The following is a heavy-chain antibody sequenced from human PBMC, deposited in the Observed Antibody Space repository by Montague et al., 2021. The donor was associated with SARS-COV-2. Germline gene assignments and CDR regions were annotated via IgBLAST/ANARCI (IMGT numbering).Heavy chain of an antibody. Sequence: TLSLTCTVSGGSISSGGYYWSWIRKHPGKGLEWIGYVYNTGSTNYNPSLKSRVTISKETSKNHFSLNLSSVPAADSAVYYCARDSGYYDSSGYSYEAFDIWGQGTKVTVSS. J-gene: IGHJ3*02. CDR2: VYNTGST. D-gene: IGHD3-22*01. CDR1: GGSISSGGYY. CDR3: ARDSGYYDSSGYSYEAFDI. V-gene: IGHV4-31*03.